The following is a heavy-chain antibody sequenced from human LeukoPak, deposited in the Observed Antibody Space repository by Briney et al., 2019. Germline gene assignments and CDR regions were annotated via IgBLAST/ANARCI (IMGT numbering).Heavy chain of an antibody. CDR1: GAAFTKYG. V-gene: IGHV3-23*01. J-gene: IGHJ4*02. CDR3: ATEGFYY. CDR2: ISRRGDLT. Sequence: GGSLRPSCAASGAAFTKYGMKWVRQAAGAGLEYISGISRRGDLTHYPDSVTGRFTISRDNVQNTLYLQMNSLRADDTALYYCATEGFYYWGPGTQVNVSS.